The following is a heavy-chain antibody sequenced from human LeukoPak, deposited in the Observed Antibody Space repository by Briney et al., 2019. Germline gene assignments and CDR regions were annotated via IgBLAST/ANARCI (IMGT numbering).Heavy chain of an antibody. CDR2: IYHSGST. CDR1: GGSISSVAYS. V-gene: IGHV4-30-2*01. J-gene: IGHJ3*02. Sequence: PSQTLSLTCAVSGGSISSVAYSWSWIRQPPGKGLEWIGYIYHSGSTYYNPSLKSRVTVSLDRSKNQFSLKLSSVTAADTAVYYCAREIMAAFDIWGQGIMVTVSS. CDR3: AREIMAAFDI.